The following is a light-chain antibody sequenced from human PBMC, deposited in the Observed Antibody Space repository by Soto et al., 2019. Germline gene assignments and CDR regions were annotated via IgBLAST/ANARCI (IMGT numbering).Light chain of an antibody. Sequence: EIVMTQSPATLSVSPGERTTLXXXASRSVTSSLAWYQQKPGQAPRLLMFRTSSRATGFPARFSGSGSGTEFNLTISSLQSEDFGVYYCQQYNNWPRATFGGGTKV. V-gene: IGKV3-15*01. CDR2: RTS. J-gene: IGKJ4*01. CDR3: QQYNNWPRAT. CDR1: RSVTSS.